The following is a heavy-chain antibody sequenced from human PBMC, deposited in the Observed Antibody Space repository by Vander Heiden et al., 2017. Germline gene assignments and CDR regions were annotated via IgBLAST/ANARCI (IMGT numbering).Heavy chain of an antibody. CDR1: EFTISNYG. D-gene: IGHD3-22*01. CDR3: AKDNYYDTTDYFPFED. V-gene: IGHV3-30*18. J-gene: IGHJ4*02. CDR2: ISFDGSDK. Sequence: QVQLVESGGGVVQPGRSLRRSCAASEFTISNYGMHWVRQAPSKVLEWWAGISFDGSDKYYADSVKGRFIISRDNSKNTVYLEMNSLRAEDTAVYYCAKDNYYDTTDYFPFEDWGQGTLVTVSS.